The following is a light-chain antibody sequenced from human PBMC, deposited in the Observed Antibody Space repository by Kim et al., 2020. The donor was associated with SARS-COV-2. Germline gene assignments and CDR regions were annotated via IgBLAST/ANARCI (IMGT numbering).Light chain of an antibody. V-gene: IGLV2-23*02. Sequence: QAITISCTGNSRDVGSYNLVSWYQQHPGKAPKLMIYEVSKRPSGVSNRFSGSKSGNTASLTISGLQAEDEADYYCCSYAGSSTSVVFGGGTQLTVL. CDR3: CSYAGSSTSVV. J-gene: IGLJ2*01. CDR1: SRDVGSYNL. CDR2: EVS.